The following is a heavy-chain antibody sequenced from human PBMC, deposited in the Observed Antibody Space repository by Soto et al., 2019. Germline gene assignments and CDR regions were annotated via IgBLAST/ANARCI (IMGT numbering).Heavy chain of an antibody. D-gene: IGHD3-16*01. CDR3: AITALINRDSSTSFDY. CDR2: IKSKSDGETA. J-gene: IGHJ4*02. CDR1: GLALSTVW. Sequence: GGSRSISFAASGLALSTVWMTGDRQAPGEGLEWVGRIKSKSDGETADVAAPVKARFTISRDDSKNTVFLEMNSLKSEDTALYYCAITALINRDSSTSFDYWGRGTQVTVSS. V-gene: IGHV3-15*01.